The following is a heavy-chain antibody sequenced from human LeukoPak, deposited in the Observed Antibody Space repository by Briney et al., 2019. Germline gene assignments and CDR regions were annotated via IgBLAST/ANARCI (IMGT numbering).Heavy chain of an antibody. V-gene: IGHV3-30*02. CDR3: ARDFNWGFDY. J-gene: IGHJ4*02. D-gene: IGHD7-27*01. Sequence: GGSLRLSCAASGFPFSSHGMHWVRQAPGKGLEWVAYIRQEGRDTYYADSVKGRFSVSRDDSKYTVNLEMNSLRTEDMAVYYCARDFNWGFDYWGQGTLVSVSS. CDR2: IRQEGRDT. CDR1: GFPFSSHG.